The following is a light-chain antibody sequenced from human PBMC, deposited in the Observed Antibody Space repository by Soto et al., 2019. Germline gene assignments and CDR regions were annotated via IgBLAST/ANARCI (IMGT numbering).Light chain of an antibody. J-gene: IGKJ1*01. CDR2: VAS. V-gene: IGKV1-39*01. Sequence: DILTITCRASQYISTYLNWYQQKPGKAPKLLIYVASNLQSGVPSRFSGSGSGTDFTLTISSLQPEDIATYYCQESYSTSFGQGTKVDI. CDR1: QYISTY. CDR3: QESYSTS.